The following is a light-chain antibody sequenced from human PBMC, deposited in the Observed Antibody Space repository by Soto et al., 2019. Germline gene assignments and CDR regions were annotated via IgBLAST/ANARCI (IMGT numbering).Light chain of an antibody. V-gene: IGLV3-21*02. Sequence: SYALTPPPSVSVGPGQTARISCGGNNIGSKTVHWYEQKPGQAPVLVVYDDSDRPSGIPERFSGSNSGNTATLTISRVEAGDEADYFCQVWDSSSDHLYVFGTGTKVTVL. CDR1: NIGSKT. J-gene: IGLJ1*01. CDR3: QVWDSSSDHLYV. CDR2: DDS.